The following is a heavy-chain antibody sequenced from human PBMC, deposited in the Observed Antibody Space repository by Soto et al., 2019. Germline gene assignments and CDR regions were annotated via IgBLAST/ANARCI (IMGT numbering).Heavy chain of an antibody. CDR1: GCSFSIYW. D-gene: IGHD4-17*01. V-gene: IGHV5-51*01. CDR2: IYPVDSDT. CDR3: ARQDGDGLFYFDY. J-gene: IGHJ4*02. Sequence: PGESLKISCKGSGCSFSIYWIAWVRQMPGKGLEWMGVIYPVDSDTRYSPSFQGQVTISVDKSINTAYLQWSSLQASDTAIYYCARQDGDGLFYFDYWGQGTPVTVSS.